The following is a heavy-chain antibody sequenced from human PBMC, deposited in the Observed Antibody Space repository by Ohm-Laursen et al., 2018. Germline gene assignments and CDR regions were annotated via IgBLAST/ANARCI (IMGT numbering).Heavy chain of an antibody. CDR3: ARGVRYSGSTFDS. V-gene: IGHV4-39*07. J-gene: IGHJ4*02. D-gene: IGHD1-26*01. CDR2: IYYSGST. CDR1: GGSISSSSYY. Sequence: SETLSLTCTVSGGSISSSSYYWGWIRQPPGKGLEWIGSIYYSGSTNYNPSLKSRVTISTDTSNNQFSLKLSSVTAADTAVYYCARGVRYSGSTFDSWGQGTLVTVSS.